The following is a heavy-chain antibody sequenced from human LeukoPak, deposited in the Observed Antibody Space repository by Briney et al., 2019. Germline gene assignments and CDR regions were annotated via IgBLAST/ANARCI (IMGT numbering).Heavy chain of an antibody. CDR2: IYSSGST. CDR1: GGSISSGCYY. CDR3: ARVHCTNGVCYRYFDY. V-gene: IGHV4-61*02. J-gene: IGHJ4*02. Sequence: PSETLSLTCTVSGGSISSGCYYWSWIRPPAGKELEWVGRIYSSGSTNYNTSLKSRVTISVDTSKNQFSLKLSSVTAADTAVYYCARVHCTNGVCYRYFDYWGQGTLVTVSS. D-gene: IGHD2-8*01.